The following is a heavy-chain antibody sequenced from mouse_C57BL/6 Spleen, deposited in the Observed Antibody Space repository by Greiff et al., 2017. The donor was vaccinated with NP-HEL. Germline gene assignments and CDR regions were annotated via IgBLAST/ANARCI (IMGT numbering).Heavy chain of an antibody. Sequence: VQLQQSGAELVRPGASVKLSCTASGFNIKDDYMHWVKQRPEQGLEWIGWIDPENGDTEYASKFQGKATITADTSSNTAYLQLSSLTSEDTAVYYCTPSYYGSSYWYFEVWGTGTTVTVSS. CDR1: GFNIKDDY. J-gene: IGHJ1*03. D-gene: IGHD1-1*01. CDR3: TPSYYGSSYWYFEV. CDR2: IDPENGDT. V-gene: IGHV14-4*01.